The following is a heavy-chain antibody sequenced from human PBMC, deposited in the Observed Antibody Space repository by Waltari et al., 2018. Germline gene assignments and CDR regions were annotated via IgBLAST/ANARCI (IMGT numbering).Heavy chain of an antibody. V-gene: IGHV3-48*01. D-gene: IGHD2-2*01. J-gene: IGHJ2*01. CDR1: GFTFSSYS. Sequence: EVQLVESGGGLVQPGGSLRLSCAASGFTFSSYSMNWVRQAPGKGLEWVSYISSSSSTIYYADSVKGRFTISRDNAKNSLYLQMNAVTVGDTAIFYCAKNATLGRARYFDLWGRGTLVTVSP. CDR2: ISSSSSTI. CDR3: AKNATLGRARYFDL.